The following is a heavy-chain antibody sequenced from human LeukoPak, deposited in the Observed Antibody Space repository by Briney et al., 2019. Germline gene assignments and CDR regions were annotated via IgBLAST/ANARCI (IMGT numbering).Heavy chain of an antibody. V-gene: IGHV3-7*01. D-gene: IGHD3-10*01. CDR1: RFTFSSYW. CDR3: ARAGNYYGSGSFYYFDY. Sequence: GGSLRLSCAASRFTFSSYWMSWVRQAPGKGLEWVANIKRDGSEKYYVDSVKGRFTISRDNAKNSLFLQMNSLRGEDTAVYYCARAGNYYGSGSFYYFDYWGQGTLVTVSS. J-gene: IGHJ4*02. CDR2: IKRDGSEK.